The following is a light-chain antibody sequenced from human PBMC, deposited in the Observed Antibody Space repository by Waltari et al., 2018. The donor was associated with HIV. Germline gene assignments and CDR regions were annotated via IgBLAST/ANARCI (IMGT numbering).Light chain of an antibody. V-gene: IGKV2D-29*01. CDR2: EVS. CDR3: MQSIQLPLT. J-gene: IGKJ4*01. Sequence: IVLTQSPLSLPVTPGQPASIPCKSSQRLLHSDGKTYLYWYLQRPGQPPQLLINEVSNRFSRVPDRFSGGGSGTEFSLNISRVEAEDVGTYYCMQSIQLPLTFGGGTKVEIK. CDR1: QRLLHSDGKTY.